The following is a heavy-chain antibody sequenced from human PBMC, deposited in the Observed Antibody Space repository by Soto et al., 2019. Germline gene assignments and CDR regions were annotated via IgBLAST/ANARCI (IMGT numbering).Heavy chain of an antibody. Sequence: QVQLVQSGAELKKPGSSVKLSCKASGVTFSSYAISWVRQAPGQGLEWMGGIIPIFGTANYAQKFQGRVTITADESKSTAYMELRSLRPEDRAVYYCERDLWFGQIGAAFDIWGQGTMVNVSS. V-gene: IGHV1-69*01. CDR1: GVTFSSYA. CDR3: ERDLWFGQIGAAFDI. J-gene: IGHJ3*02. CDR2: IIPIFGTA. D-gene: IGHD3-10*01.